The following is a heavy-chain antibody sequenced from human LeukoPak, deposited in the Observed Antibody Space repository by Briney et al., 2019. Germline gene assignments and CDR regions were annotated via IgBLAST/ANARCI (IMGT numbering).Heavy chain of an antibody. Sequence: PGGSLRLSCAASGFTFSSYGMSWVRQAPGKGPEWVSAIGGSGGSTNYADSVKGRFTISRDNSKNTLYLQMNSLRAEDTAVYYCAKRFYYDSSGYGAFDIWGQGTMVTVSS. CDR1: GFTFSSYG. J-gene: IGHJ3*02. D-gene: IGHD3-22*01. CDR3: AKRFYYDSSGYGAFDI. V-gene: IGHV3-23*01. CDR2: IGGSGGST.